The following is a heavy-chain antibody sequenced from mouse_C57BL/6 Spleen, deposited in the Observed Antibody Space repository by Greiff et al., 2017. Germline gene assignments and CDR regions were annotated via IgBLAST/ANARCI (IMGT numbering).Heavy chain of an antibody. CDR2: IYPGDGDT. J-gene: IGHJ2*01. V-gene: IGHV1-80*01. Sequence: VQLQQSGAELVKPGASVKISCKASGYAFSSYWMNWVKQRPGKGLEWIGQIYPGDGDTNYNGKFKGKATLTADKSSSTAYMQLSSLTSEDSAVYFWARDGLLLYYFDYWGQGTTLTVSS. CDR1: GYAFSSYW. D-gene: IGHD1-1*01. CDR3: ARDGLLLYYFDY.